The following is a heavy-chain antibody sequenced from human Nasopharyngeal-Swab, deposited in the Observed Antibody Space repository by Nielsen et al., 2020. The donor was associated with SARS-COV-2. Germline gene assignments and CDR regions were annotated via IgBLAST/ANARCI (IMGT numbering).Heavy chain of an antibody. CDR3: ARDQGSSWRLDS. Sequence: SCAASGFTFSSYDMNWIRQAPNKGLEWLSYIGRSGKTIYYADSVKGRFTISSDNAKNSLYLQMNNLRGDDTGVYYCARDQGSSWRLDSWGQGTLVTVSS. J-gene: IGHJ4*02. CDR1: GFTFSSYD. D-gene: IGHD6-13*01. CDR2: IGRSGKTI. V-gene: IGHV3-48*03.